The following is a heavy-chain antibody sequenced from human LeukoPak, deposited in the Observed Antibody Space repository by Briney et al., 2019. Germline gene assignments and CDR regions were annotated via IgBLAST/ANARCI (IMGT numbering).Heavy chain of an antibody. CDR1: GGTFSSYA. Sequence: SVKVSCKASGGTFSSYAISWVRQAPGQGLEWMGGIIPIFGTASYAQKFQGRVTITTDESTSTAYMELRSLRSEDTAVYYCARDCRITIFGVVTHPGYWYFDLWGRGTLVTVSS. V-gene: IGHV1-69*05. CDR2: IIPIFGTA. CDR3: ARDCRITIFGVVTHPGYWYFDL. D-gene: IGHD3-3*01. J-gene: IGHJ2*01.